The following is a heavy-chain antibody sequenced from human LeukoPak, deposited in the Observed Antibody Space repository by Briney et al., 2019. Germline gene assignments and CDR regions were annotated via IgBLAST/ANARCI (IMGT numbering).Heavy chain of an antibody. V-gene: IGHV3-74*01. D-gene: IGHD2-2*01. Sequence: PGGSLRLSCAAPGFTFSSYWMHWVRQAPGKGLVWVSRINRDGSTTTYADSVKGRFTISRDNAKNTLYLQMNSLRAEDTAVYYCVRVYCSSTSCYYFDSWGQGTLVTVSS. CDR2: INRDGSTT. CDR1: GFTFSSYW. J-gene: IGHJ4*02. CDR3: VRVYCSSTSCYYFDS.